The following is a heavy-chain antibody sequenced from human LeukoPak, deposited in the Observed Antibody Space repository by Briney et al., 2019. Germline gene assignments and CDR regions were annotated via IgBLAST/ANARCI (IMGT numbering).Heavy chain of an antibody. CDR2: ISRSGGST. CDR3: AKEGDYYNSIVPNY. V-gene: IGHV3-23*01. CDR1: GFTFNNYA. D-gene: IGHD3-22*01. J-gene: IGHJ4*02. Sequence: GGSLRLSCAASGFTFNNYAMTWVRQASGKGLEWVSAISRSGGSTYYADSVKGRFTISKDNSKTTLYLQMNSLRAEDTAVYYCAKEGDYYNSIVPNYWGQGTLVTVSS.